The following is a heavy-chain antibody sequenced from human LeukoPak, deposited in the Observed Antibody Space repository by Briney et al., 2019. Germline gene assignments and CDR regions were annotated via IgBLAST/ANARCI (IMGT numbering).Heavy chain of an antibody. J-gene: IGHJ3*02. V-gene: IGHV4-39*07. D-gene: IGHD5-18*01. Sequence: SETLSLTCTVSGGSISTSNYYWGWIRQPPGKGLEWIGNTFCSGSTNYNPSLKSRVTISVDTSKNQFSLKLSSVTAADTAVYYCARLRDTAMVFYAFDIWGQGTMVTVSS. CDR2: TFCSGST. CDR3: ARLRDTAMVFYAFDI. CDR1: GGSISTSNYY.